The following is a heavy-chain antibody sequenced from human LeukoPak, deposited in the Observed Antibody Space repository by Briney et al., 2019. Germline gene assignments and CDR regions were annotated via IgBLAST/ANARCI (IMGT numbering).Heavy chain of an antibody. CDR2: ISSGSSYI. CDR3: ARDLIYYCSSTTCAFDP. V-gene: IGHV3-21*01. CDR1: GFTFSTYS. J-gene: IGHJ5*02. Sequence: PGGSLRLSCAASGFTFSTYSMNWVRQAPGKGLEWGSSISSGSSYIYYANSVKGRFTISRDNAKDSLYLQMNSLRAEDTAVYYCARDLIYYCSSTTCAFDPWGQGTLVTVSS. D-gene: IGHD2-2*01.